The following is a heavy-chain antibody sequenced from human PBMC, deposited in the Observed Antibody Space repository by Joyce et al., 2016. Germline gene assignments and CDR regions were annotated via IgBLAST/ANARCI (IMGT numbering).Heavy chain of an antibody. D-gene: IGHD3-10*01. CDR3: ARGNYGSGSYRDY. Sequence: QVQLVESGGGVVQPRRSLKLSFAASGFTFSDYPMHWVRQAPGKGLDWVAVISTDGSNNYDADSVKGRFTISRDNSKNTLYLQLHSLRAEDTAVYYCARGNYGSGSYRDYWGQGTLVTVSS. J-gene: IGHJ4*02. CDR1: GFTFSDYP. V-gene: IGHV3-30*04. CDR2: ISTDGSNN.